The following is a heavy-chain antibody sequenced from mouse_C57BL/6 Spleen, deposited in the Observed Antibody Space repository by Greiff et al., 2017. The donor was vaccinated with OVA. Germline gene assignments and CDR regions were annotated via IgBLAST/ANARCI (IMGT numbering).Heavy chain of an antibody. V-gene: IGHV1-69*01. CDR1: GYTFTSYW. Sequence: QVQLQQPGAELVMPGASVKLSCKASGYTFTSYWMHWVKQRPGQGLEWIGEIDPSDSYTNYNQKFKGKSTLTVDKSSSTAYMQLSSLTSEDSAVYYCARLYYYGSSYVDWGQGTTLTVSS. CDR3: ARLYYYGSSYVD. CDR2: IDPSDSYT. D-gene: IGHD1-1*01. J-gene: IGHJ2*01.